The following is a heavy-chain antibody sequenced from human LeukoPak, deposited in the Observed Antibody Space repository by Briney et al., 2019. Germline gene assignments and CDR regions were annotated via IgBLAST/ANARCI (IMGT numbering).Heavy chain of an antibody. CDR3: TTDLYGSGSYLYYFDY. CDR1: GFSFSNAW. CDR2: IKSKTDGGTT. D-gene: IGHD3-10*01. Sequence: GGSLRLSCAASGFSFSNAWMSWVRQAPGKGLEWAGRIKSKTDGGTTDYAAPVKGRFTISRDDSKNTLYLQMNSLKTEDTAVYSCTTDLYGSGSYLYYFDYWGQGTLVTVSS. J-gene: IGHJ4*02. V-gene: IGHV3-15*01.